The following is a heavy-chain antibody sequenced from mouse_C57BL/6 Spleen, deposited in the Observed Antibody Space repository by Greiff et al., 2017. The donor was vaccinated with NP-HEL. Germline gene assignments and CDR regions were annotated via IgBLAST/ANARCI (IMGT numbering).Heavy chain of an antibody. CDR1: GYSITSGYD. Sequence: EVKLVESGPGMVKPSQSLSLTCTVTGYSITSGYDWHWIRHFPGNKLEWMGYISYSGSTNYNPSLKSRISITHDTSKNHFFLKLNSVTTEDTATYYCARDYGSSYYYAMDYWGQGTSVTVSS. CDR2: ISYSGST. CDR3: ARDYGSSYYYAMDY. D-gene: IGHD1-1*01. J-gene: IGHJ4*01. V-gene: IGHV3-1*01.